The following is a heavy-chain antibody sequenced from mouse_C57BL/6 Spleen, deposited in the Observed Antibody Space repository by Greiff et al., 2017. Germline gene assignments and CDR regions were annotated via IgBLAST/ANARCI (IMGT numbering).Heavy chain of an antibody. Sequence: QVQLQQSGAELVRPGASVKLSCKASGYTFTDYYINWVKQRPGQGLEWIARIYPGSGNTYYNEKFKGKATLTAAQSSSTAYMQLSSLTSEDSAVYFCAGGANEYGSSYWYYDVWGTGTTVTVSS. V-gene: IGHV1-76*01. CDR2: IYPGSGNT. D-gene: IGHD1-1*01. CDR1: GYTFTDYY. CDR3: AGGANEYGSSYWYYDV. J-gene: IGHJ1*03.